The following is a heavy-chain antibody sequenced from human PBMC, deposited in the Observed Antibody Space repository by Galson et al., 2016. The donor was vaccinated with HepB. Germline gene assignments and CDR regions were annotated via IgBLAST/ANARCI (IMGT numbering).Heavy chain of an antibody. J-gene: IGHJ4*02. Sequence: SLRLSCAASGFTFSTNSMNWVRQAPGKGLEWVSSNSSGSAYKYYADSVKGRFTISKDNAKNSLYLQMNSLRVEDTAVYYCARGGGYSSGWYSFWGRGTLVTVSS. CDR2: NSSGSAYK. V-gene: IGHV3-21*01. CDR1: GFTFSTNS. D-gene: IGHD6-13*01. CDR3: ARGGGYSSGWYSF.